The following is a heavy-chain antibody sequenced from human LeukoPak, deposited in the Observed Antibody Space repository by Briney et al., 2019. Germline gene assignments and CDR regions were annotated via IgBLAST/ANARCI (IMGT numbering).Heavy chain of an antibody. CDR2: TYYSGST. Sequence: PSETLSLTCTVSGGSISSYYWSWIRQPPGKGLEWIGYTYYSGSTNYNPSLKSRVTISVDTSKNQFSLKLGSVTAADTAVYYCARARGYSGYDEGPTAFDIWGQGTMVTVSS. D-gene: IGHD5-12*01. V-gene: IGHV4-59*01. CDR1: GGSISSYY. J-gene: IGHJ3*02. CDR3: ARARGYSGYDEGPTAFDI.